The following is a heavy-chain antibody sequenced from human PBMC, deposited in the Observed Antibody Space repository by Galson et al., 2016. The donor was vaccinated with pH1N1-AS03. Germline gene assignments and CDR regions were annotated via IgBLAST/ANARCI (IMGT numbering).Heavy chain of an antibody. CDR3: ARQRYGGNTD. V-gene: IGHV4-39*07. J-gene: IGHJ4*02. Sequence: ETLSLTCSVSGGSLSGSIYYWGWFRQPPGKGLEWIGSIYYNRGTYYSPSLKSRLIISMDTSKNQFSLKLSSVTAADTAVYYCARQRYGGNTDWGQGTLVTVSS. CDR2: IYYNRGT. D-gene: IGHD4/OR15-4a*01. CDR1: GGSLSGSIYY.